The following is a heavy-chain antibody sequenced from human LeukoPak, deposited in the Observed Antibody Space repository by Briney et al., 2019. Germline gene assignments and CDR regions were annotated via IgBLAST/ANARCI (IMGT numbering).Heavy chain of an antibody. CDR3: ARDDRSYYYYGMDV. CDR1: GFTFSGYE. J-gene: IGHJ6*02. V-gene: IGHV3-48*03. CDR2: ISSSGSTI. D-gene: IGHD3-22*01. Sequence: GGSLRLSCAASGFTFSGYEMNWVRQAPGKGLEWVSYISSSGSTIYYADSVKGRFTISRDNAKNSLYLQMNSLRAKDTAVYYCARDDRSYYYYGMDVWGQGTTVTVSS.